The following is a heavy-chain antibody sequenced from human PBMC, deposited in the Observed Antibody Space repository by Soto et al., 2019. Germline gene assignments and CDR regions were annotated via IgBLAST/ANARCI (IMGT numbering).Heavy chain of an antibody. Sequence: GASVKVSCKASGYTFTSCYMHWVRQAPGQGPEWMGMINPSGGSTTYAQKFQGRVTMTRDTSTSTVYMDLSSLRSEDTAVYYCGRGPISIFGVVWIPCVDYWGQGTLVTVSS. V-gene: IGHV1-46*03. CDR3: GRGPISIFGVVWIPCVDY. D-gene: IGHD3-3*01. J-gene: IGHJ4*02. CDR2: INPSGGST. CDR1: GYTFTSCY.